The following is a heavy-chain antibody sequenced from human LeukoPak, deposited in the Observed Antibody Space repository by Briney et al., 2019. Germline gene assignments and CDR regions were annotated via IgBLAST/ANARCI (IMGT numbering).Heavy chain of an antibody. V-gene: IGHV4-39*07. CDR2: IYYSGST. CDR3: ARIVLVAALPYFDY. D-gene: IGHD2-15*01. CDR1: GGSISSYY. Sequence: PSETLSLTCTVSGGSISSYYWGWIRQPPGKGLEWIGSIYYSGSTYYNPSLKSRVTISVDTSKNQFSLKLSSVTAADTAVYYCARIVLVAALPYFDYWGRGTLVTVSS. J-gene: IGHJ4*02.